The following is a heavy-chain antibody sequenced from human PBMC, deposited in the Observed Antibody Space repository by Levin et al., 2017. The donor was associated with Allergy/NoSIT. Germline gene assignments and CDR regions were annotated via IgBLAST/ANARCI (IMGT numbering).Heavy chain of an antibody. V-gene: IGHV3-7*03. Sequence: GESLKISCAASGFTFSSYWMSWVRQAPGKGLEWVANIKQDGSEKYYVDSVKGRFTISRDNAKNSLYLQMNSLRAEDTAVYYCARNVYSRFDPWGQGTLVAVSS. CDR2: IKQDGSEK. CDR3: ARNVYSRFDP. D-gene: IGHD4-11*01. CDR1: GFTFSSYW. J-gene: IGHJ5*02.